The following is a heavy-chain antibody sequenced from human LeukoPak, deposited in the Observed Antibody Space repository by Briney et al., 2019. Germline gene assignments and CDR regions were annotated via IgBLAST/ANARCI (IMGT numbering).Heavy chain of an antibody. CDR1: GFTFSSYA. Sequence: PGGSLRLSCSASGFTFSSYAMHWVRQAPGKGLEYISAISTNGDSTYYADSVKGRFTISRDNSKNTVHLQMSSLRAEDTAVYYCVKDWLGGRRILDYWGQGTLVTVSS. CDR2: ISTNGDST. D-gene: IGHD2-15*01. CDR3: VKDWLGGRRILDY. V-gene: IGHV3-64D*09. J-gene: IGHJ4*02.